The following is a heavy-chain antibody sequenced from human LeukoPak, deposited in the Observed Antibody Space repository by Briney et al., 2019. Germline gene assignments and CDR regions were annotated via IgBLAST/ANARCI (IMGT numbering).Heavy chain of an antibody. CDR1: GYTFTGYY. V-gene: IGHV1-2*06. D-gene: IGHD1-26*01. CDR2: INPNSGGT. Sequence: ASVKVSCKASGYTFTGYYMHWVRQAPGQGLEWMGRINPNSGGTNYAQKFQGRVTMTRDTSISTAYMELSRLRFDDTAVYYCARDGWELLDYYYMDVWGKGTTVTVSS. CDR3: ARDGWELLDYYYMDV. J-gene: IGHJ6*03.